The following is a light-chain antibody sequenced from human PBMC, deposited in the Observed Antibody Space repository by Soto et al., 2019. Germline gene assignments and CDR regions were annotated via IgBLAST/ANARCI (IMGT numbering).Light chain of an antibody. Sequence: QSVLTQPASVSGSPGQSITISCTGTSSDVGTYNYVSWYQQHPVKAPKLIIFEIRNRPSGVSDRFSGSKSGDTASLTISGLQPADEADSFCSSYCSNNTVLFGGGTKVTVL. CDR3: SSYCSNNTVL. J-gene: IGLJ2*01. CDR2: EIR. CDR1: SSDVGTYNY. V-gene: IGLV2-14*01.